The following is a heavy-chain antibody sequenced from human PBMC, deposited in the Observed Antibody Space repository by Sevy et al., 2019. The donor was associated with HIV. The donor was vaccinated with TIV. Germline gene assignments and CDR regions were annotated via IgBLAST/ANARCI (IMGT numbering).Heavy chain of an antibody. J-gene: IGHJ3*02. V-gene: IGHV3-21*01. D-gene: IGHD3-10*01. CDR2: ISSSSSYI. CDR3: ARDGGGSGNAFDI. CDR1: GFTFSSYS. Sequence: GGSLRLSCAASGFTFSSYSMNWVRQAPGKGLEWVSSISSSSSYIYYADSVKGRFTISRDNAKNSLYLQMNSLRAEDTAVYYCARDGGGSGNAFDIWGQGTMVTVSS.